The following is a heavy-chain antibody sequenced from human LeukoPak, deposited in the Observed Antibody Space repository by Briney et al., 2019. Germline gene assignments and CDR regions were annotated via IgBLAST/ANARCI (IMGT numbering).Heavy chain of an antibody. V-gene: IGHV3-30*07. CDR2: MSYDGSHQ. CDR1: GFTFSNYA. Sequence: GGSLRLSCAASGFTFSNYAMHWVRQAPGKGLEWVALMSYDGSHQYYADSVKGRFTISRDNAKNSLYLQMNSLRAEDTAVYYCARENGQQLAIDYWGQGTLVTVSS. CDR3: ARENGQQLAIDY. D-gene: IGHD6-13*01. J-gene: IGHJ4*02.